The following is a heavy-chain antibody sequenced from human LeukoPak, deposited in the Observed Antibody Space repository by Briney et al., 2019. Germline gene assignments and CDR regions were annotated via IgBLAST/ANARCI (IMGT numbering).Heavy chain of an antibody. CDR2: IIPIFGTA. J-gene: IGHJ6*03. Sequence: SVKVSCKASGGTFSSYAISWVRQAPGQGLEWMGRIIPIFGTANYAQKFQGRVTIATDESTSTAYMELSSLRSEDTAVYYCARDSDYYYYMDVWGKGTTVTVSS. V-gene: IGHV1-69*05. CDR1: GGTFSSYA. CDR3: ARDSDYYYYMDV.